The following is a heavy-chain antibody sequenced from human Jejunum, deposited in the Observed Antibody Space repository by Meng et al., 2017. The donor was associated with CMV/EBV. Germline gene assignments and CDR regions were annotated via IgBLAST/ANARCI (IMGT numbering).Heavy chain of an antibody. CDR2: INTGNGDT. J-gene: IGHJ4*02. D-gene: IGHD4/OR15-4a*01. V-gene: IGHV1-3*04. Sequence: SGYTFTSYAIHWVRQAPGQRLELMGIINTGNGDTKYSQNFQGRVTFTKDTSANTAYMELSSLRPEDTAIYYCARGPLLTSSHYYCENWGQGTLVTVSS. CDR3: ARGPLLTSSHYYCEN. CDR1: GYTFTSYA.